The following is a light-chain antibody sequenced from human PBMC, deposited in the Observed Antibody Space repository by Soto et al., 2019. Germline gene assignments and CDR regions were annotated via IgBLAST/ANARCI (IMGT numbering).Light chain of an antibody. CDR1: QDIRNE. V-gene: IGKV1-6*01. CDR3: LQDYNYPRT. CDR2: AAS. J-gene: IGKJ1*01. Sequence: AIQMTQSPSSLSASIGDRVTITCRASQDIRNELGWYQQKPGKAPKLLISAASRLQDGVPLRFSGSGSGTDFTLTISSLRPEDFATYFCLQDYNYPRTFGQGTKVEIK.